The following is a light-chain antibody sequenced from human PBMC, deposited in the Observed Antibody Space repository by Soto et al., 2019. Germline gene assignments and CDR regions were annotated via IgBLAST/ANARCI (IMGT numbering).Light chain of an antibody. CDR3: QQRYAWPPIT. CDR2: DAS. V-gene: IGKV3-11*01. CDR1: RSVRSY. Sequence: EIVLTQSPATLSLSPGERATLSCRASRSVRSYLAWYQQKPGQAPRLLIYDASNRSAGIPARFSGSGSETDFTLTISNLEPEDFAVYYSQQRYAWPPITFGQGTRLEIK. J-gene: IGKJ5*01.